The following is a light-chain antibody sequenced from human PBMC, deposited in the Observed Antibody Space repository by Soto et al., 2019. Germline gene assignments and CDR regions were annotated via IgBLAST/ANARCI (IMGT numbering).Light chain of an antibody. CDR1: QSVSSF. Sequence: EIVLTQSPATLSLSPGERATLSCRASQSVSSFLAWYQQKPGQAPRLLIFDASNRSTGIPARFRGSGSGTDCTLTISSLEPEDFAVYYCQQRSIWPPLTFGGGTKVEIK. J-gene: IGKJ4*01. V-gene: IGKV3-11*01. CDR3: QQRSIWPPLT. CDR2: DAS.